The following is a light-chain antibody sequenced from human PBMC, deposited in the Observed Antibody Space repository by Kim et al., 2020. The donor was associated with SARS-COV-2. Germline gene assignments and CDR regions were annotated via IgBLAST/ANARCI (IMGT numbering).Light chain of an antibody. V-gene: IGLV2-14*01. CDR2: EVS. J-gene: IGLJ3*02. Sequence: QSALTQPASVSGSPGQSITISCTGSNSDVGSYNYICWYQQHPGNAPILIIYEVSNRPSGVSNRFSGSKSGNTASLTISGLQGDDEADYYCRSYASRSPWGVFGGGTQLTVL. CDR3: RSYASRSPWGV. CDR1: NSDVGSYNY.